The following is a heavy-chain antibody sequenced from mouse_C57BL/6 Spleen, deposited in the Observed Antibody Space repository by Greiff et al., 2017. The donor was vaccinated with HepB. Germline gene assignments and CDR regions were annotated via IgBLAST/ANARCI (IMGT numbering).Heavy chain of an antibody. D-gene: IGHD1-1*01. Sequence: QVQLKQPGAELVRPGTSVKLSCKASGYTFTSYWMHWVKQRPGQGLEWIGVIDPSDSYTNYNQKFKGKATLTVDTSSSTAYMQLSSLTSEDSAVYYCARGGDYYGSKLGRYFDVWGTGTTVTVSS. CDR1: GYTFTSYW. V-gene: IGHV1-59*01. CDR2: IDPSDSYT. CDR3: ARGGDYYGSKLGRYFDV. J-gene: IGHJ1*03.